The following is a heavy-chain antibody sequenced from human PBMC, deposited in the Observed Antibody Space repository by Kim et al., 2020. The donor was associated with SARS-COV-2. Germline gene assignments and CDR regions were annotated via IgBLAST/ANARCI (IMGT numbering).Heavy chain of an antibody. CDR3: ALIGRMGPVDY. J-gene: IGHJ4*02. V-gene: IGHV2-5*01. Sequence: KRYSPSLKSRLTITKDTSKNQVVLTMTNMDPVDTATYYCALIGRMGPVDYWGQGTLVTVSS. D-gene: IGHD1-26*01. CDR2: K.